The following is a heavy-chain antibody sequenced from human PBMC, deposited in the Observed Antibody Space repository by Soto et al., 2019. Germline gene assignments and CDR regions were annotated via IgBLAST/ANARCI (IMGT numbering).Heavy chain of an antibody. J-gene: IGHJ4*02. V-gene: IGHV1-18*01. CDR2: ISAYNGNT. D-gene: IGHD2-15*01. CDR1: GYTFTSYG. CDR3: ARVLCSGGSCYSVLEY. Sequence: ASVKVSCKASGYTFTSYGISWVRQAPGQGLEWMGWISAYNGNTNYAQKLQGRVTMTTDTSTSTAYMELRSLRSDDTAVYYCARVLCSGGSCYSVLEYWGQGTLVTVSS.